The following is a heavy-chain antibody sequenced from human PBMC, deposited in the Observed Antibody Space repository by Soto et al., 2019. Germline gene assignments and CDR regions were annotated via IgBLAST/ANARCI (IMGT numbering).Heavy chain of an antibody. CDR2: IHYSGST. J-gene: IGHJ4*02. CDR3: ANYYYVSGDYRSSHY. CDR1: GDSISSSTYY. D-gene: IGHD3-10*01. Sequence: ASETLSLTCTVSGDSISSSTYYWGWIRQSPGKGLEWIGNIHYSGSTYYNPSLKSRVTISVDTSKNQFSLKLSSVTAADTAVYYCANYYYVSGDYRSSHYWCQGKLGTGSS. V-gene: IGHV4-39*01.